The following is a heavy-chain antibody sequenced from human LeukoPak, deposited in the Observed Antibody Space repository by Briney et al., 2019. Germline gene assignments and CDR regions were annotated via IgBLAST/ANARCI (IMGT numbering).Heavy chain of an antibody. Sequence: SETLSLTCTVSGGSISSYYWSWIRQPPGKGLEWIGEINHSGSTNYNPSLKSRVTISVDTSKNQFSLKLSSVTAADTAVYYCARGLCDFWSGYYYDYWGQGTLVTVSS. V-gene: IGHV4-34*01. CDR1: GGSISSYY. CDR3: ARGLCDFWSGYYYDY. D-gene: IGHD3-3*01. CDR2: INHSGST. J-gene: IGHJ4*02.